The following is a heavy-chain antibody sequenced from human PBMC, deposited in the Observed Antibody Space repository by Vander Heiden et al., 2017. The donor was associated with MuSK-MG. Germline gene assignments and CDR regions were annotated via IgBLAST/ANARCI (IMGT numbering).Heavy chain of an antibody. CDR3: AKDHIPRDGYLNFEY. CDR1: GFTFGDYA. D-gene: IGHD5-12*01. J-gene: IGHJ4*02. CDR2: VTGGGDKT. Sequence: EAQLLESGGGLVRPGGSLRLSCAASGFTFGDYAMAWVRQAPGKGLEWVSDVTGGGDKTYYAESVKGRFTMSRDNSKSTLYLQMNSLRAEDTAIYFCAKDHIPRDGYLNFEYWGQGILGTVSS. V-gene: IGHV3-23*01.